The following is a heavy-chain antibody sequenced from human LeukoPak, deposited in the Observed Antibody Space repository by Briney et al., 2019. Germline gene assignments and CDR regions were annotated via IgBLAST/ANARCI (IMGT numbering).Heavy chain of an antibody. Sequence: PGGSLTLSWAASGFTFSSYAMSWVREAPARGLEWVSSLRGNGDTFYADSVKGRFTISRDNSKNTLYLQMNSRRAEDTAVYYCARAGAAAGTELDYWGQGTLVTVSS. CDR3: ARAGAAAGTELDY. D-gene: IGHD6-13*01. V-gene: IGHV3-23*01. CDR1: GFTFSSYA. J-gene: IGHJ4*02. CDR2: LRGNGDT.